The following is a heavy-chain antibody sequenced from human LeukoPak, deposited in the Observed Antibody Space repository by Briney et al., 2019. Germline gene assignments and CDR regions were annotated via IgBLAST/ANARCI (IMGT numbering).Heavy chain of an antibody. J-gene: IGHJ3*02. CDR3: VKGGWGSTFHI. CDR2: INTDGSST. Sequence: GGSLRLSCAASGFTFSSYWMHWVRPAPGKGLVCVSRINTDGSSTSYTHSVKGRFTISRDNSKNTLYLQIKSLRVEDTALYYCVKGGWGSTFHIWGQGTMVSVSS. CDR1: GFTFSSYW. V-gene: IGHV3-74*01. D-gene: IGHD7-27*01.